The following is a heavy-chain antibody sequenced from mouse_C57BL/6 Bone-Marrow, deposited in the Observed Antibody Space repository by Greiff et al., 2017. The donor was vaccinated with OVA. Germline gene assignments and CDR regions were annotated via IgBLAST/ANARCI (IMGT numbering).Heavy chain of an antibody. CDR2: IHPNSGST. CDR3: ARQTAQATMDY. D-gene: IGHD3-2*02. Sequence: VQLQQPGAELVKPGASVKLSCKASGYTFTSYWMHWVKQRPGQGLEWIGMIHPNSGSTNYNEKFKSKATLTVDKSSSTAYMQLSSLTSEDSAVYYCARQTAQATMDYWGKGTSVTVSS. CDR1: GYTFTSYW. J-gene: IGHJ4*01. V-gene: IGHV1-64*01.